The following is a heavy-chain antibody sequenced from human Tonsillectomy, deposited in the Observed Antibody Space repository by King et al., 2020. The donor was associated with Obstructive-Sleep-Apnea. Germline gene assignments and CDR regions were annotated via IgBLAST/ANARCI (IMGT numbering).Heavy chain of an antibody. CDR1: GYTLIELS. CDR2: FDSEDGET. D-gene: IGHD3-9*01. V-gene: IGHV1-24*01. J-gene: IGHJ5*02. CDR3: ATRSNYAILTGSGYSRFDP. Sequence: VQLVQSGAEVKKPGASVKVSCKVSGYTLIELSMYWVRQAPGKGLEWMGGFDSEDGETIYAQKFQGRVTMTEDTSTDTGYMELNSLRSYDTAIYYCATRSNYAILTGSGYSRFDPWGQGTLVTVSS.